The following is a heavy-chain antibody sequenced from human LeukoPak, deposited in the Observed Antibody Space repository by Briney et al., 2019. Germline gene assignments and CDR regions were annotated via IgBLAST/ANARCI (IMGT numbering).Heavy chain of an antibody. D-gene: IGHD6-13*01. CDR2: IKQDGSEK. J-gene: IGHJ5*02. V-gene: IGHV3-7*01. Sequence: GFLRLSCAASGFTFSGYLMSWVRPAPGKGLGWVANIKQDGSEKYFVDFVKGRFTISRDNAKTSLYLQMSSRRAEATAVYYCARDRVYRSSWYLWFDPSGEGTLVTVSS. CDR3: ARDRVYRSSWYLWFDP. CDR1: GFTFSGYL.